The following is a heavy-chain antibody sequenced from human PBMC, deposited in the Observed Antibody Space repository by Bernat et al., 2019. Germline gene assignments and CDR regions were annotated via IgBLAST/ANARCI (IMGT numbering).Heavy chain of an antibody. CDR2: IYSGGST. J-gene: IGHJ4*02. CDR3: ARDSGYSSSWSYFDY. D-gene: IGHD6-13*01. Sequence: EVQLVETGGGLIQPGASLRLSCAASGFTVSSNYMSWVRQAPGKGLEWVSVIYSGGSTYYADSVKGRFTISRDNSKNTLYLQMNSLRAEDTAVYYCARDSGYSSSWSYFDYWGQGTLVTVSS. CDR1: GFTVSSNY. V-gene: IGHV3-53*05.